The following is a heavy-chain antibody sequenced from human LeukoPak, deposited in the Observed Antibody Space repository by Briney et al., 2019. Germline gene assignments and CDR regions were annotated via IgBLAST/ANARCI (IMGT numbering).Heavy chain of an antibody. J-gene: IGHJ2*01. V-gene: IGHV4-59*12. CDR3: ARVSESEWCFDL. Sequence: SETLSLTCTLSGGSISTYYWSWVRQPPGKGLEWIGYIYYTGSTDYNPSLKSRVTMSVDTSKNQFSLKLSSVTAADTAVYYCARVSESEWCFDLWGRGTLVTVSS. CDR2: IYYTGST. CDR1: GGSISTYY. D-gene: IGHD1-14*01.